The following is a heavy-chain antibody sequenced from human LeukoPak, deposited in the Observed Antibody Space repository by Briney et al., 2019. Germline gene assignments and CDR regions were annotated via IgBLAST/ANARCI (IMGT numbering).Heavy chain of an antibody. CDR1: GGSISSGGYY. J-gene: IGHJ4*02. D-gene: IGHD3-3*01. CDR3: ARGLRYYDFWSGFDY. V-gene: IGHV4-31*03. Sequence: SETLSLTCTVSGGSISSGGYYWSWIRQHPGKGLEWIGYFYYSGSTYYNPSLKSRVTISVDTSKNQFSLKLSSVTAADTAVYYCARGLRYYDFWSGFDYWGQGTLVTVSS. CDR2: FYYSGST.